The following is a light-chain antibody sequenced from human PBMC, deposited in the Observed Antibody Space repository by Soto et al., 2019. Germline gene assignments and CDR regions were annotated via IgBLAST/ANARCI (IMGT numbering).Light chain of an antibody. CDR2: EVN. CDR1: SSDIGAYDY. CDR3: SAFTTSSTHV. V-gene: IGLV2-14*01. Sequence: QSALTQPASLSGSPGQSITISCTGTSSDIGAYDYVSWFQQNPGKAPKLMISEVNNRPSGVSNRFYGAKSGNTAYLTISGLQVDDEAAYFCSAFTTSSTHVFGTGTKVIVL. J-gene: IGLJ1*01.